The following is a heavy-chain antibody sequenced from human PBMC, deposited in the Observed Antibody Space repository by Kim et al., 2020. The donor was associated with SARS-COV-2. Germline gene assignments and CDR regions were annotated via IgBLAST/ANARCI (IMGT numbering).Heavy chain of an antibody. Sequence: GGSLRLSCAASGFTFSSYGMHWVRQAPGKGLEWVAVIWYDGSNKYYADSVKGRFTISRDNSKNTLYLQMNSLRAEDTAVYYCARDRDCSSTSCYSLSGFDYWGQGTLVTVSS. CDR2: IWYDGSNK. V-gene: IGHV3-33*01. J-gene: IGHJ4*02. CDR3: ARDRDCSSTSCYSLSGFDY. D-gene: IGHD2-2*01. CDR1: GFTFSSYG.